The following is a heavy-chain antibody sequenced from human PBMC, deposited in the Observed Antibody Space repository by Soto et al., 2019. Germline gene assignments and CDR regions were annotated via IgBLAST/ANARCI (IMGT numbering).Heavy chain of an antibody. J-gene: IGHJ4*02. D-gene: IGHD4-17*01. CDR3: ANVPLPVTTPPYYLDY. Sequence: EVQLLESGGGLVQPGGSLRLSCAASGFTFSSYAMSWVRQAPGKGLEWVSAISGSGGSTYYADSVKGRFTISRDNSKHSLYLQMNSRRAEDTAVYYCANVPLPVTTPPYYLDYWGQGTLVTVSS. CDR1: GFTFSSYA. V-gene: IGHV3-23*01. CDR2: ISGSGGST.